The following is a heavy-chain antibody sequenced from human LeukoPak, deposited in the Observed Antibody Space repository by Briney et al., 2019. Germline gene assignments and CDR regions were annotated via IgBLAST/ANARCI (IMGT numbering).Heavy chain of an antibody. V-gene: IGHV1-69*13. CDR3: ARDRGYSYGYWVDY. Sequence: ASVKVSCKASGGTFSSYAISWVRQAPGQGLEWMGGIIPIFGTANYAQKFQGRVTITADESTSTAYMELSSLRSEDTAVYYYARDRGYSYGYWVDYWGQGTLVTVSS. CDR1: GGTFSSYA. CDR2: IIPIFGTA. D-gene: IGHD5-18*01. J-gene: IGHJ4*02.